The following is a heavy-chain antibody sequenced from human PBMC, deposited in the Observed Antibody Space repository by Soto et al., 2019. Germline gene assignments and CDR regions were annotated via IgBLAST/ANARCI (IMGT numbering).Heavy chain of an antibody. CDR1: GGSISSSNW. D-gene: IGHD1-26*01. V-gene: IGHV4-4*02. CDR2: IYHSGST. J-gene: IGHJ4*02. Sequence: QVQLQESGPGLVKPSGTLSLTCAVSGGSISSSNWWSWVRQPPGKGLEWIGEIYHSGSTNYNPSLKCRVTISVDKSKNQSALKLSSVTAADTAVYYCARVHSCHRGLDYWGQGTLVTVSS. CDR3: ARVHSCHRGLDY.